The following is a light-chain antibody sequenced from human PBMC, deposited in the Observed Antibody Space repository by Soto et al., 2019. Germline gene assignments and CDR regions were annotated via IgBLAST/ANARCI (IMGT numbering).Light chain of an antibody. J-gene: IGKJ3*01. CDR2: SAS. Sequence: DFQMTQSPSSLSASVGDRVSITCRASQSIGTSLNWYQQKPGKAPKLLIYSASTLQGGGPSRFSGSGSGTDFTLTISSLQHEDFATYYCQQSYTAPFTFGPGTKVDVK. V-gene: IGKV1-39*01. CDR1: QSIGTS. CDR3: QQSYTAPFT.